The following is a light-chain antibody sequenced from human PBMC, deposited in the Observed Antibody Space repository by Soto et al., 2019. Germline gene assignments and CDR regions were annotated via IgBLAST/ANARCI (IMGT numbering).Light chain of an antibody. J-gene: IGKJ4*01. V-gene: IGKV3-20*01. CDR3: QQYGNAPPT. CDR2: GAS. Sequence: EIVLTQSPGTLSLSPGERATLSCRASQSLSSTYLAWYQQKPGQAPRLLIYGASSRATGIPDRFSGSGSETDFTLTISRLEPEDFAVYHCQQYGNAPPTFGGGTKVEI. CDR1: QSLSSTY.